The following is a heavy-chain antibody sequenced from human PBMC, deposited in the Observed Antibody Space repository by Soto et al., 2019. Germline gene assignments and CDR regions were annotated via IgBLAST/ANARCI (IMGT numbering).Heavy chain of an antibody. J-gene: IGHJ4*02. Sequence: QVQLVQSGAEVKKPGASVKVSCKASGYTFTSYAMHWVRQAPGQRLEWMGWINAGNGNTKYSQKFQGRVTITRDTSASPAYMELSRLRSEDTAVYYCARDLRAGFKIYTSNYFDYWGQGTLVTVSS. CDR1: GYTFTSYA. CDR2: INAGNGNT. V-gene: IGHV1-3*01. CDR3: ARDLRAGFKIYTSNYFDY. D-gene: IGHD2-2*02.